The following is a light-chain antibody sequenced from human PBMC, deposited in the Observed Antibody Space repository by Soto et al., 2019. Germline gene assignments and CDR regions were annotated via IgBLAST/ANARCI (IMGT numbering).Light chain of an antibody. CDR2: RHD. Sequence: QSALTQPPSTSGTPGQRVTISCSGSSSNIGSNYVYWYQQLPGTAPKLLIYRHDQRPSGVPDRFSGSKSGTSASLAISGLRSEDEADYYCATWDDSLNGVIFGGGTKVTVL. CDR1: SSNIGSNY. J-gene: IGLJ2*01. V-gene: IGLV1-47*01. CDR3: ATWDDSLNGVI.